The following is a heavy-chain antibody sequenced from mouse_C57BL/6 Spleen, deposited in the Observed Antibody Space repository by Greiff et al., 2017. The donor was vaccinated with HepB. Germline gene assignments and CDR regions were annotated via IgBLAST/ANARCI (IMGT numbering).Heavy chain of an antibody. CDR3: ASYYDYDRGFAY. J-gene: IGHJ3*01. V-gene: IGHV1-64*01. CDR1: GYTFTSYW. CDR2: IHPNSGST. D-gene: IGHD2-4*01. Sequence: VQLQQPGAELVKPGASVKLSCKASGYTFTSYWMHWVKQRPGQGLEWIGMIHPNSGSTNYNEKFKSKATLTVDKSSSTAYMQLSSLTSEDSAVYYCASYYDYDRGFAYWGQGTPVTVSA.